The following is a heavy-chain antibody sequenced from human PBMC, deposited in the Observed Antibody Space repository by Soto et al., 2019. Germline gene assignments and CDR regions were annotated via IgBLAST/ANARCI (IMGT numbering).Heavy chain of an antibody. CDR3: ANNGDFWSWSLDG. J-gene: IGHJ6*02. D-gene: IGHD3-3*01. CDR2: ISSSGDAT. V-gene: IGHV3-23*01. CDR1: GFTFSTYA. Sequence: HPGGSLRLSCAASGFTFSTYAMNWVRQAPGKGLEWVSIISSSGDATYYVDSVKGRFTISRDNSRNTLNLQMNSLRAEDTAVYYCANNGDFWSWSLDGWGQGPTVTV.